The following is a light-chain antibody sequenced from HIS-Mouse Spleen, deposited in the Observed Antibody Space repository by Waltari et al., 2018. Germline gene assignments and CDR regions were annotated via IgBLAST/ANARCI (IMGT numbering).Light chain of an antibody. CDR3: SSYTSSSTWV. CDR2: DVS. Sequence: QSALTQPASVSGSPGQSITISCTGTSSDVGGYNYVSWYQQHPGKDPNLMIYDVSNRHSGGSNRFSGSTAGNTASLTISGLQAEDEADYYCSSYTSSSTWVFGGGTKLTVL. J-gene: IGLJ3*02. CDR1: SSDVGGYNY. V-gene: IGLV2-14*03.